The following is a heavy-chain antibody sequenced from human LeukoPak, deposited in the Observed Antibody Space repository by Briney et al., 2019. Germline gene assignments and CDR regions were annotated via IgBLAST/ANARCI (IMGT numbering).Heavy chain of an antibody. CDR1: GYTFTIYG. V-gene: IGHV1-18*01. J-gene: IGHJ4*02. CDR2: ISAYNGNT. Sequence: GASVKVSCKASGYTFTIYGISWVRQAPGQGLEWMGWISAYNGNTNYAQKLQGRVTMTTDTSTSTAYMELRSLRSDDTAVYYCARDKSGLPLWFGESPRYFDYWGQGTLVTVSS. CDR3: ARDKSGLPLWFGESPRYFDY. D-gene: IGHD3-10*01.